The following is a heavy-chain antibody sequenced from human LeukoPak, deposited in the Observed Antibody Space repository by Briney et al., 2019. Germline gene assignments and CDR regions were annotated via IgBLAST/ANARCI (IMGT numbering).Heavy chain of an antibody. CDR2: INPNSGDT. J-gene: IGHJ3*02. Sequence: ASVKVSSKASGYTFTGYYMHWVRQAPGQGLEWMGWINPNSGDTNYAQKFQGRVTMTRDTSISTAYMELSRLRSDDTAVYYCARELSAAGRWGAFDIWGQGTTVTVSS. D-gene: IGHD6-13*01. CDR1: GYTFTGYY. V-gene: IGHV1-2*02. CDR3: ARELSAAGRWGAFDI.